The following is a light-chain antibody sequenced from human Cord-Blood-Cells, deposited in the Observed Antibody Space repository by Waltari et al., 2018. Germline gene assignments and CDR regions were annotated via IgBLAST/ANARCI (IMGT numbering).Light chain of an antibody. CDR2: WAS. V-gene: IGKV4-1*01. CDR3: QQYYSTPYS. Sequence: DIVMTQSPDSLALSLGERATIHCKSNQSVLYSLNNKNYLAWYQQKPGHPPKLLIYWASTRESGVPDRFSGSGSGTDFTLTISSLQAEDVAVYYCQQYYSTPYSFGQGTKLEIK. J-gene: IGKJ2*03. CDR1: QSVLYSLNNKNY.